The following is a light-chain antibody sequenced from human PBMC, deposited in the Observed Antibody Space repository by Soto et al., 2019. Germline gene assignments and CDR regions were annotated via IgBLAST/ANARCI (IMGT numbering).Light chain of an antibody. CDR1: TGAVTSGYY. CDR3: LLYYGGAPV. CDR2: NTS. J-gene: IGLJ3*02. V-gene: IGLV7-43*01. Sequence: QAVVTQEPSLTVSPGGTVTLTCASSTGAVTSGYYPNWFQQKPGQAPRALIYNTSNKQSWTPARFSGSLLGGKAALTLSGVQPEDEAEYYCLLYYGGAPVFGGGTKLTVL.